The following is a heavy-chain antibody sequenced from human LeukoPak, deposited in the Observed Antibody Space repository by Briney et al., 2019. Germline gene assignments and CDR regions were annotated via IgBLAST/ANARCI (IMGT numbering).Heavy chain of an antibody. CDR2: IYYSGST. CDR3: ARVLLWFGELPFDP. Sequence: SETLSLTCTVSGGSISSSSYYWGWIRQPPGKGLEWIGSIYYSGSTYYNPSLKSRVTVSVDTSKNQSSLKLSSVTAADTAVYYCARVLLWFGELPFDPWGQGTLVTVSS. CDR1: GGSISSSSYY. V-gene: IGHV4-39*07. J-gene: IGHJ5*02. D-gene: IGHD3-10*01.